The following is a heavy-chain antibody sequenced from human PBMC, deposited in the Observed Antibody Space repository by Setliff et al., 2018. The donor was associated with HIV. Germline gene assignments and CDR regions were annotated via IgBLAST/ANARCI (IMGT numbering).Heavy chain of an antibody. Sequence: GGSLRLSCEASGFRVTDTYMAWVRQAPGKGLEWVTLIYKAGKTYYADFVKGRFTIARDDPKNTVSLQMTNLEPGDTAMYYCAKGGYGGAYYVAGYWGQGTKVTVSS. CDR3: AKGGYGGAYYVAGY. V-gene: IGHV3-53*01. J-gene: IGHJ4*02. CDR2: IYKAGKT. CDR1: GFRVTDTY. D-gene: IGHD5-18*01.